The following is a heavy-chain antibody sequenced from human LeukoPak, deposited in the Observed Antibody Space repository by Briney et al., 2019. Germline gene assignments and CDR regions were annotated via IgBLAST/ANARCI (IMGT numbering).Heavy chain of an antibody. CDR2: IYYSGST. CDR3: ARVSRGSPYYYGMDV. V-gene: IGHV4-59*08. D-gene: IGHD1-26*01. Sequence: SETLSLTCTVSGGSISSYYWSCIRQPPGKGLEWIGYIYYSGSTNYNPSLKSRVTISVDTSKNQFSLKLSSVTAADTAVYYCARVSRGSPYYYGMDVWGQGTTVTVSS. J-gene: IGHJ6*02. CDR1: GGSISSYY.